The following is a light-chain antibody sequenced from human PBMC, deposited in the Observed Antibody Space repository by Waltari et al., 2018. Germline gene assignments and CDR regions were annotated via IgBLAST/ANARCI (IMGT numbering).Light chain of an antibody. CDR2: DTS. CDR1: RDITDY. J-gene: IGKJ3*01. V-gene: IGKV1-33*01. CDR3: QQFDSLPFT. Sequence: DIQMTQSPSSLSASLGDRVTISCQASRDITDYLNWYNQKPGKAPSLLIYDTSNLESGVPSRFSGTGSGTHFTLTLSSLQPEDIGTYYCQQFDSLPFTFGPGTKVD.